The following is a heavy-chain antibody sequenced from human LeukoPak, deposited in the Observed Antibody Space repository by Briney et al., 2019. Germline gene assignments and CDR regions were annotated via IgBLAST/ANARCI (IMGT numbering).Heavy chain of an antibody. D-gene: IGHD6-13*01. Sequence: SETLSLTCTVSGGSISSSSYYWGWIRQPPGKGLEWIGSIYYSGSTYYNPSLKSRVTISVDTSKNQFSLKLSSVTAADTAVYYCASGSSWFSAYFDYWGQGTLVTVSS. CDR3: ASGSSWFSAYFDY. CDR2: IYYSGST. CDR1: GGSISSSSYY. V-gene: IGHV4-39*01. J-gene: IGHJ4*02.